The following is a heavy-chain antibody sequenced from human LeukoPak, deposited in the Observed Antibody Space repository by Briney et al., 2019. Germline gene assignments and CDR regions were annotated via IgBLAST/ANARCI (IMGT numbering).Heavy chain of an antibody. J-gene: IGHJ5*02. CDR2: IYYSGST. CDR3: ARAVVVAATVKWFDP. Sequence: SETLSLTCTVSGGSISGYYWSWIRQSPGKGQEWIGYIYYSGSTNYNPSLKSRVTMSVDTSKNHFSLKVSSVTAADTAVYYCARAVVVAATVKWFDPWGQGTLVTVSS. CDR1: GGSISGYY. V-gene: IGHV4-59*01. D-gene: IGHD2-15*01.